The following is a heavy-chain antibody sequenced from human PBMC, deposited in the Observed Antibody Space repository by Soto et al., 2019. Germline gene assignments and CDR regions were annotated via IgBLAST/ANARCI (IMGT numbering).Heavy chain of an antibody. V-gene: IGHV3-23*01. CDR3: ARSTRPRGSRYFDY. Sequence: GGSLRLSCAASGFTFSSYAMTWVRQAPGKGLEWVSTISDSGGTTYYADSVKGRFTISRDNSKNTLYLQMSSLRAEDTAVYYCARSTRPRGSRYFDYWGQGTLVTVSS. CDR1: GFTFSSYA. D-gene: IGHD6-6*01. CDR2: ISDSGGTT. J-gene: IGHJ4*02.